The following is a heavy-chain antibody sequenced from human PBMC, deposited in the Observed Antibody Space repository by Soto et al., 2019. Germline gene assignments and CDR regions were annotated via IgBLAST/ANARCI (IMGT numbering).Heavy chain of an antibody. CDR1: GGSISSYY. D-gene: IGHD6-13*01. V-gene: IGHV4-59*08. CDR2: NYYSGST. Sequence: QVQLQESGPGLVKPSETLSLTCTVSGGSISSYYWSWIRQPPGKGLEWIGYNYYSGSTNNNPSLNSRVTISVDTSNNQYSLKLSSVTAADTAVYYCVRRYGSSFDYWGQGALVSVSS. J-gene: IGHJ4*02. CDR3: VRRYGSSFDY.